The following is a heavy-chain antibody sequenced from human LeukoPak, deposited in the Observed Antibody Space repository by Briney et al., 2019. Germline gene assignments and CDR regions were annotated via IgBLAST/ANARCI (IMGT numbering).Heavy chain of an antibody. CDR1: GYTLTELS. D-gene: IGHD3-3*01. Sequence: ASVKVSCKVSGYTLTELSMHWVRHAPGTGLGWMVGFDSEDGETIYAQKCQGRVTMTEDTSTDTAYMEVSSLRSEDTAVYYCATNVLRFFEWLFEVDYWDQGTLVTVSS. J-gene: IGHJ4*02. V-gene: IGHV1-24*01. CDR3: ATNVLRFFEWLFEVDY. CDR2: FDSEDGET.